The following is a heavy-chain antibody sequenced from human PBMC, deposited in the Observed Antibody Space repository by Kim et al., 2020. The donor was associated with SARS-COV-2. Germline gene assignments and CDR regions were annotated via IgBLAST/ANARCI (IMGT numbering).Heavy chain of an antibody. CDR3: GRARGSYYYYMDV. J-gene: IGHJ6*03. D-gene: IGHD3-16*01. Sequence: GGSLRLSCVASGFTFSTYGMHWVRQAPGKGLEWVAVIWYDGSNKYYADSVKGRFTASRDDSKNTLYLQMSSLRAEDTAVYYCGRARGSYYYYMDVWCTGT. V-gene: IGHV3-33*01. CDR1: GFTFSTYG. CDR2: IWYDGSNK.